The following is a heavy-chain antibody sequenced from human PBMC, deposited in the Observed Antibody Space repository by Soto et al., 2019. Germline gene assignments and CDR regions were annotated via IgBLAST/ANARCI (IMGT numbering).Heavy chain of an antibody. Sequence: SETLSLTCTVSGCSIISYYWSWIRQPPGKGLEWIGYIYYSGSTNYNPSLKSRVTISVDTSKNQFSLKLSSVTAADTAVYYCARGPVGATLSNWFDPWGQGTLVTVSS. CDR1: GCSIISYY. V-gene: IGHV4-59*01. CDR3: ARGPVGATLSNWFDP. D-gene: IGHD1-26*01. J-gene: IGHJ5*02. CDR2: IYYSGST.